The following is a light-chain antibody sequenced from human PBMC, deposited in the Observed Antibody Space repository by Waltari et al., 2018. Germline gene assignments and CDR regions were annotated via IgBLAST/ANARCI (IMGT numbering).Light chain of an antibody. CDR3: SSYTSSSTVV. Sequence: QSALTQPASVSGSPGQSITISCTGTSSDVRGYNYVSWYQQHPGKAPKLMIYDVSNRPSGVSNRFSGSKSGNTASLTISGLQAEDEADYHCSSYTSSSTVVFGGGTKVTVL. CDR2: DVS. J-gene: IGLJ2*01. CDR1: SSDVRGYNY. V-gene: IGLV2-14*01.